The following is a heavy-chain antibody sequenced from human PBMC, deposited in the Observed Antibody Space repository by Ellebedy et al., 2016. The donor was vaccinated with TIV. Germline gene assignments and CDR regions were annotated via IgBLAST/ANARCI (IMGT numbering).Heavy chain of an antibody. CDR3: TTYVEMATITTGEDRANSDY. V-gene: IGHV3-23*01. Sequence: GGSLRLXCAAYGFTFSSYGMSWVRQAPGKGLEWVSTVTGSGGSTNYADSVKGRFTISRDNSKNTLFLQMNSLRAEETAVYYCTTYVEMATITTGEDRANSDYWGQGTLFTVSS. J-gene: IGHJ4*02. D-gene: IGHD5-24*01. CDR1: GFTFSSYG. CDR2: VTGSGGST.